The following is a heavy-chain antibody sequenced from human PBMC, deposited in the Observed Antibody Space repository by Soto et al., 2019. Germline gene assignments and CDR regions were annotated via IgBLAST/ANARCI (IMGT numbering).Heavy chain of an antibody. CDR2: ISGGGDRT. J-gene: IGHJ2*01. Sequence: EVQLLESGGGLVQPGGSLRLSCVGSGFTFINYAMNWVRQTPGKGLEWVSGISGGGDRTFDADSVKGRFTISRDNSKTTVNLQMNSLRADDTAVYSCARKVLGSTSRPDWWYFDLWGRGTLVTVSS. CDR1: GFTFINYA. D-gene: IGHD2-2*01. CDR3: ARKVLGSTSRPDWWYFDL. V-gene: IGHV3-23*01.